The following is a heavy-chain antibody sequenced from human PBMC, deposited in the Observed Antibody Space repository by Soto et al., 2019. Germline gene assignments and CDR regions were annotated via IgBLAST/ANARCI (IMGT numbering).Heavy chain of an antibody. D-gene: IGHD4-17*01. V-gene: IGHV3-9*01. J-gene: IGHJ4*02. Sequence: GGSLRLSCAASGFTFDDYAMHWVRQAPGKGLEWVSGISWNSGSIGYADSVKGRFTISRDNAKNSLYLQMNSLRAEDTALYYCAKDLKNDYGDYIDYWGQGTLVTVSS. CDR3: AKDLKNDYGDYIDY. CDR2: ISWNSGSI. CDR1: GFTFDDYA.